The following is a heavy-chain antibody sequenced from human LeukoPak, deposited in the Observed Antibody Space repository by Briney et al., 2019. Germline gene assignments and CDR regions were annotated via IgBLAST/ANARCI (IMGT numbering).Heavy chain of an antibody. D-gene: IGHD3-16*01. CDR1: GFAFSSNW. CDR2: ISGSGDST. CDR3: AKVTGGDMITYGGLDY. Sequence: PGGSLRLSCAASGFAFSSNWMHWVRQTPGKGLVWVSAISGSGDSTYYADSVKGRFTIPRDNSKNTLYLQMNSLRAEDTAVYYCAKVTGGDMITYGGLDYWGQGTLVTVSS. V-gene: IGHV3-23*01. J-gene: IGHJ4*02.